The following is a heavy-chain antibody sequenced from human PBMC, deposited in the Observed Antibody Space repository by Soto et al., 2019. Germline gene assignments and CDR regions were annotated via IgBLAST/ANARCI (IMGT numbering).Heavy chain of an antibody. Sequence: QVQLQESGPGLVKPSETLSLTCTVSGGSISSYYWSWIRQPPGKGLEWIGYIYYSGSTKYNPSLNSRVTISVDTFKNQFSLKLTSVTAADTAVYYCARLYGGNFGYWGQGTLVTVSS. CDR3: ARLYGGNFGY. CDR1: GGSISSYY. V-gene: IGHV4-59*01. D-gene: IGHD1-26*01. CDR2: IYYSGST. J-gene: IGHJ4*02.